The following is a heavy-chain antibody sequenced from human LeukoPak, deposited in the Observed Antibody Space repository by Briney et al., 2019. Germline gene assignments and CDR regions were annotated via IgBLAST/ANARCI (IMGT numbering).Heavy chain of an antibody. CDR2: ISGSGDNT. J-gene: IGHJ4*02. CDR3: AKDRGY. V-gene: IGHV3-23*01. Sequence: GGSLRLSCTASGFTFSTYGMTWVRQAPGKGLVWVSGISGSGDNTYYADSVKGRFTISRDNSKSTLYLQMNSLRAEDTAVYYCAKDRGYWGQGTLVTVSS. CDR1: GFTFSTYG.